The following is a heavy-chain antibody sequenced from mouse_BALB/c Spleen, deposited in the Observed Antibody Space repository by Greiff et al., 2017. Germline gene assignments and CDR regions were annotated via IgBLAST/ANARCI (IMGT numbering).Heavy chain of an antibody. CDR3: VRQGSSGAMDY. J-gene: IGHJ4*01. V-gene: IGHV10-1*02. D-gene: IGHD3-3*01. CDR2: IRSKSNNYAT. Sequence: EVKLVESGGGLVQPKGSLKLSCAASGFTFNTYAMNWVRQAPGKGLEWVARIRSKSNNYATYYADSVKDRFTISRDDSQSMLYLQMNNLKTEDTAMYYCVRQGSSGAMDYWGQGTSVTVSS. CDR1: GFTFNTYA.